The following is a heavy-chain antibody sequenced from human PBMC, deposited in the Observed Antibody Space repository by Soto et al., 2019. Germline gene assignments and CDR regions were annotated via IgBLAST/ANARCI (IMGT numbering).Heavy chain of an antibody. D-gene: IGHD2-8*02. CDR3: ARELEMYSYWYFDL. CDR2: ISIAGGT. J-gene: IGHJ2*01. Sequence: EVQLVASGGGLVQPGGSLRLSCAASGFTFSTYDMHWVRQVTGKGLEWVSVISIAGGTHYADSVNDRFTISRENAKNSLYLQLNSLRAGDTAVYYCARELEMYSYWYFDLWGRGTRVTVSS. V-gene: IGHV3-13*01. CDR1: GFTFSTYD.